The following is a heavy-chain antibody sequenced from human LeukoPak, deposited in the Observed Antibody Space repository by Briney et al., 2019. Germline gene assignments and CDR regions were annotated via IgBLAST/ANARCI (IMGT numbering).Heavy chain of an antibody. CDR2: IYPDDSDT. Sequence: GESLKISCKGSGYTFTNYWIGWVRQMPGKGLEWRGIIYPDDSDTRYSPSFQGQVTISADKSISTAYLQSSSLKASDTAVYYCTRQVPFDYWGQGTLVTVSS. J-gene: IGHJ4*02. CDR1: GYTFTNYW. CDR3: TRQVPFDY. V-gene: IGHV5-51*01.